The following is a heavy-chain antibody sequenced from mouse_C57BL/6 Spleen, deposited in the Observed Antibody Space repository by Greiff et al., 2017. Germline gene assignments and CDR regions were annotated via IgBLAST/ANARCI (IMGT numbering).Heavy chain of an antibody. V-gene: IGHV14-2*01. CDR3: ASLTGGGDY. CDR1: GFNIKDYY. J-gene: IGHJ2*01. Sequence: VQLQQSGAELVKPGASVKLSCTASGFNIKDYYMHWVKQRTEQGLEWIGRIDPEDGETKYAQKFQGKATITADTSSNTAYLQLSSLTSEDTAVYYCASLTGGGDYWGQGTTLTVSS. D-gene: IGHD4-1*01. CDR2: IDPEDGET.